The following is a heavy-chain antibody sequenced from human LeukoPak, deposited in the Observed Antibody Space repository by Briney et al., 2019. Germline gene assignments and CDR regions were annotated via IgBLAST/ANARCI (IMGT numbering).Heavy chain of an antibody. J-gene: IGHJ5*02. CDR2: ISSSSSYI. CDR1: GFTFSSYS. CDR3: ASGFPRWFDP. Sequence: PGGSLRLSCAASGFTFSSYSMNWVRQAPGKGLEWVSSISSSSSYIYYADSVKGRFTISRDNAKNSLYLQMNSLRAEDTAVYYCASGFPRWFDPWGQGTLVTVSS. V-gene: IGHV3-21*01. D-gene: IGHD3-10*01.